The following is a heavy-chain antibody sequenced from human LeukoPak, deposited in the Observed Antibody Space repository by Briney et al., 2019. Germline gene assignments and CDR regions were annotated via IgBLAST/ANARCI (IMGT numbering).Heavy chain of an antibody. J-gene: IGHJ5*02. CDR2: ALNDGKT. Sequence: PSETLSLTCTVSGGSLNSHYWNWIRQPPGKGLEWIGSALNDGKTHYNPSLKSPVTISADTSTTQFSLKLTSVTAADTAVYYGSRDRGGAAAFDWFDPWGQGTLVTVSS. CDR1: GGSLNSHY. D-gene: IGHD6-13*01. V-gene: IGHV4-59*11. CDR3: SRDRGGAAAFDWFDP.